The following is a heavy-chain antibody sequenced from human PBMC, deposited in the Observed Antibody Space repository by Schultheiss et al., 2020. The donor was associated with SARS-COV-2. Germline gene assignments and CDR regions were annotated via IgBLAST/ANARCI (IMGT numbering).Heavy chain of an antibody. CDR3: ASGIAARPGGAFDI. CDR1: GGSISSSSYY. V-gene: IGHV4-39*07. D-gene: IGHD6-6*01. CDR2: IYTSGST. J-gene: IGHJ3*02. Sequence: SETLSLTCTVSGGSISSSSYYWGWIRQPPGKGLEWIGRIYTSGSTNYNPSLKSRVTMSVDTSKNQFSLKLSSVTAADTAVYYCASGIAARPGGAFDIWGQGTMVTVSS.